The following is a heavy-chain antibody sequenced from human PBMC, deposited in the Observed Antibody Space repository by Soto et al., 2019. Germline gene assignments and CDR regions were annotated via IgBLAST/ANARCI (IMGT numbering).Heavy chain of an antibody. CDR1: GYTFTSYG. CDR2: ISAYNGNT. D-gene: IGHD3-9*01. V-gene: IGHV1-18*01. CDR3: ARAGRYFDWLLSGYNWFDP. Sequence: ASVKVSCKASGYTFTSYGISWVRQAPGQGLEWMGWISAYNGNTNYAQKLQGRVTMTTDTSTSTAYMELRSLRSDDTAVYYCARAGRYFDWLLSGYNWFDPWGQGTLVTVSS. J-gene: IGHJ5*02.